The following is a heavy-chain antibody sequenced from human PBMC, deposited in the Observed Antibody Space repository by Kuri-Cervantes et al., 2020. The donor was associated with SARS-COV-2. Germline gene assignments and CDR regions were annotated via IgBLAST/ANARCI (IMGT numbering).Heavy chain of an antibody. CDR2: FDPEDGET. CDR3: AILGYCSSTSCAPDAFDI. CDR1: GYTLTELS. D-gene: IGHD2-2*01. J-gene: IGHJ3*02. V-gene: IGHV1-24*01. Sequence: ASVKVSCKVSGYTLTELSMHWVRQAPGKGLEWMGGFDPEDGETIYAQKFQGRVTMTEDTSTDTAYMELSSLRSEDTAVYYCAILGYCSSTSCAPDAFDIWGQGTMVTVSS.